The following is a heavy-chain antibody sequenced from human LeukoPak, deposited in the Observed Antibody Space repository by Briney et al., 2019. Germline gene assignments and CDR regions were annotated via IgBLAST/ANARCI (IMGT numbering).Heavy chain of an antibody. V-gene: IGHV3-30*04. CDR2: ISYDGSTK. Sequence: PGGSLRLSCAASGFTFSSYTMHWVRQAPGKGLEWVAVISYDGSTKYYADSMKGRFTISRDNSKNTLYLQMNSLRAEDTAVYYCAREGYYDSSGYSDVGIDYWGQGSLVTVSS. D-gene: IGHD3-22*01. CDR3: AREGYYDSSGYSDVGIDY. J-gene: IGHJ4*02. CDR1: GFTFSSYT.